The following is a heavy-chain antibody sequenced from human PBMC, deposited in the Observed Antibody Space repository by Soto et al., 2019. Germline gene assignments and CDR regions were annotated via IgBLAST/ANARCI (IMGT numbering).Heavy chain of an antibody. Sequence: QVQLQESGPGLVKPSQTLSLTCTVSGGSISSGDYYWSWIRQPPGKGLEWIGYIYYSGSTYYNPFLKSRVTISVDTSKNQVSLKLSSVTAADTAVYYCATSSAQYCSGGSCYSPYNWFDPWGQGTLVTVSS. J-gene: IGHJ5*02. CDR3: ATSSAQYCSGGSCYSPYNWFDP. D-gene: IGHD2-15*01. V-gene: IGHV4-30-4*01. CDR1: GGSISSGDYY. CDR2: IYYSGST.